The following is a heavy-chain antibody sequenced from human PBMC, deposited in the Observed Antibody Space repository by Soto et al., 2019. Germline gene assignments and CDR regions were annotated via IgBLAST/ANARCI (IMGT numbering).Heavy chain of an antibody. Sequence: SETLSLTCTVSGGSISSGDYYWSWIRQPPGKGLEWIGYIYYSGSTYYNPSLKSRVTISVDTSKNQFSLKLSSVTAADTAVYYCASTEYSSSTQYYWGQGTLVTVSS. CDR3: ASTEYSSSTQYY. CDR1: GGSISSGDYY. V-gene: IGHV4-30-4*01. D-gene: IGHD6-6*01. J-gene: IGHJ4*02. CDR2: IYYSGST.